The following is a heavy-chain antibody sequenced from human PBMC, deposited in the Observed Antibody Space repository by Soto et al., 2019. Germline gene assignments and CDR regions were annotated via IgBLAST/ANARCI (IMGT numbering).Heavy chain of an antibody. CDR2: INPNSGGT. Sequence: ASVKVSCKASGYTFTGYYMHWSRQAPGQGLEWMGWINPNSGGTNYAQKFQGWVTMTRDTSISTAYMELSRLRSDDTAVYYCARDYEDSSSWSRRGYYYYGMDVWGQGTTVTVSS. CDR3: ARDYEDSSSWSRRGYYYYGMDV. V-gene: IGHV1-2*04. D-gene: IGHD6-13*01. CDR1: GYTFTGYY. J-gene: IGHJ6*02.